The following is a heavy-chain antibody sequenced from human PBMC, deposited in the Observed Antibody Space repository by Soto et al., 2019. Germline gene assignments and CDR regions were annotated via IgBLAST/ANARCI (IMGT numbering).Heavy chain of an antibody. J-gene: IGHJ4*02. CDR2: ISGSGGST. Sequence: TGGSLRLSCAASGFTFSSYAMSWVRQAPGKGLEWVSAISGSGGSTYYADSVKGRFTISRDNSKNTLYLQMNSLRAEDTAVYYCAKDYSSSSYSPLFDYWGQGTLVTVSS. CDR3: AKDYSSSSYSPLFDY. V-gene: IGHV3-23*01. CDR1: GFTFSSYA. D-gene: IGHD6-6*01.